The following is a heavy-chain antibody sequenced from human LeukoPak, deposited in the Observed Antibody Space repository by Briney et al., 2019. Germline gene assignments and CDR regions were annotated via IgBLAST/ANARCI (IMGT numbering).Heavy chain of an antibody. CDR1: GFTFSSYG. J-gene: IGHJ6*03. D-gene: IGHD3-3*01. Sequence: GGSLRLSCAASGFTFSSYGMHWVRQAPGKGLEWVAFIRYDGSNKYYADSVKGRFTISRDNSKNTLYLQMNSLRAEDTAVYYCAKDGNYDFWSGYYFHYYYYYMDVRGKGTTVTVSS. CDR2: IRYDGSNK. V-gene: IGHV3-30*02. CDR3: AKDGNYDFWSGYYFHYYYYYMDV.